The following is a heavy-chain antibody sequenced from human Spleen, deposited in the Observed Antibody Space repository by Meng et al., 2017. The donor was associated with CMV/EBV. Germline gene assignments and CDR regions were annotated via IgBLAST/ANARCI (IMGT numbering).Heavy chain of an antibody. CDR1: GFTFSSYS. Sequence: GESLKISCAASGFTFSSYSMNWVRQAPGKGLEWVSSISSSSSYIYYAESVKGRFTISRDNSKNTLYLQMDSLRHEDTAFYHCVKEGIRDEWPRDFDYWGQGLLVTVSS. J-gene: IGHJ4*02. CDR3: VKEGIRDEWPRDFDY. D-gene: IGHD2-21*01. CDR2: ISSSSSYI. V-gene: IGHV3-21*01.